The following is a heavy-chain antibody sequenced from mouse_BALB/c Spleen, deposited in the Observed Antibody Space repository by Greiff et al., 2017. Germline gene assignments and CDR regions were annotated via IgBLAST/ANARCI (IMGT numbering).Heavy chain of an antibody. CDR3: ARAMNYVDY. J-gene: IGHJ2*01. CDR2: INSNGGST. V-gene: IGHV5-6-3*01. CDR1: GFTFSSYG. Sequence: EVQVVESGGGLVQPGGSLKLSCAASGFTFSSYGMSWVRQTPDKRLELVATINSNGGSTYYPDSVKGRFTISRDNAKNTLYLQMSSLKSEDTAMYYCARAMNYVDYWGQGTTLTVSS.